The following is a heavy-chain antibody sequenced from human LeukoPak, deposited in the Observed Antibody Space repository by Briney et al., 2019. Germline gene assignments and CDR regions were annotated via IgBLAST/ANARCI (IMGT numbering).Heavy chain of an antibody. J-gene: IGHJ3*02. CDR3: ARRGYGSGSRGVFDI. CDR1: GFTFSSYA. V-gene: IGHV3-23*01. CDR2: ISGSGGST. Sequence: AGGSLRLSCAASGFTFSSYAMSWVRQAPGKGLEWVSAISGSGGSTYYADSVKGRFTISRDNSKNTLYLQMNSLRAEDTAMYYCARRGYGSGSRGVFDIWGQGTMVTVSS. D-gene: IGHD3-10*01.